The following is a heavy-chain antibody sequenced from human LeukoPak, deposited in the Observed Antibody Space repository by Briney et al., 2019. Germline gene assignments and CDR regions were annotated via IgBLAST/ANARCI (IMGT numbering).Heavy chain of an antibody. V-gene: IGHV3-20*04. Sequence: GGSLRLSCAASGFTFDDYGMNWVRQAPGKGLEWVSRINRNGGSTGYADSVKGRFTISGDNAKNSLYLQVSSLRAEDTAWYYCARGQNYYGSGSQTFDIWGQGTMVSVSS. D-gene: IGHD3-10*01. CDR1: GFTFDDYG. CDR3: ARGQNYYGSGSQTFDI. CDR2: INRNGGST. J-gene: IGHJ3*02.